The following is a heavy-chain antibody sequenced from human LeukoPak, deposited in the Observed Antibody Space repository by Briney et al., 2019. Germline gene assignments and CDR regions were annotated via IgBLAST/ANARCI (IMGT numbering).Heavy chain of an antibody. Sequence: PGRSLRLSCAASGFTFSSYGMHWVRQAPGKGLEWVAVISYDGSNKYYADSVKGRSTISRDNSKNTLYLQMNSLRAEDTAVYYCAKDKSDTAMVLYYFDYWGQGTLVTVSS. CDR2: ISYDGSNK. D-gene: IGHD5-18*01. V-gene: IGHV3-30*18. J-gene: IGHJ4*02. CDR1: GFTFSSYG. CDR3: AKDKSDTAMVLYYFDY.